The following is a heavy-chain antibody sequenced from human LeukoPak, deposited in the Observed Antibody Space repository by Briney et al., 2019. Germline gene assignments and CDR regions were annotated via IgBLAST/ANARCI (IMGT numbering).Heavy chain of an antibody. Sequence: GGSLRLSCAASGFTFSSYAMTWFRQAPGKGLEWVSAISGSGGSTYYADSVKGRFTISRDNSKNTLYLQMNSLRAEDTAVYYCAKGGGDYGDYWGQGTLVTVSS. CDR1: GFTFSSYA. CDR3: AKGGGDYGDY. CDR2: ISGSGGST. J-gene: IGHJ4*02. D-gene: IGHD4-17*01. V-gene: IGHV3-23*01.